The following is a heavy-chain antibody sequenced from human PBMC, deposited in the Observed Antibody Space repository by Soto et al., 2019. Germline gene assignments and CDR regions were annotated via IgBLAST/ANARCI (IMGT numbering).Heavy chain of an antibody. J-gene: IGHJ5*02. CDR1: GGTFSSYA. CDR3: ARDLSGYCSSTSCSNWFDP. V-gene: IGHV1-69*06. CDR2: IIPIFGTA. Sequence: SVKVSCKASGGTFSSYAISWVRQAPGQGLEWMGGIIPIFGTANYAQKFQGRVTITADKSTSTAYMELSSLRSEDTAVYYCARDLSGYCSSTSCSNWFDPWGQGTLVTVSS. D-gene: IGHD2-2*03.